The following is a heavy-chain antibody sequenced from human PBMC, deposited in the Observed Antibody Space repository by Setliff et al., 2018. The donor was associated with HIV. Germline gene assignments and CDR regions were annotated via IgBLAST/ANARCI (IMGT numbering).Heavy chain of an antibody. J-gene: IGHJ4*02. CDR3: ATVGPTGAYFHD. Sequence: ASVKVSCKVSGSSLTELSIHWVRQTPGKGLQWMGGFDPEDGPDDGQTIYARKFQGRVTSTQDTSTDTAYMVLARLTSEDTAVYFCATVGPTGAYFHDWGQGTLVTVSS. CDR2: FDPEDGPDDGQT. D-gene: IGHD1-26*01. V-gene: IGHV1-24*01. CDR1: GSSLTELS.